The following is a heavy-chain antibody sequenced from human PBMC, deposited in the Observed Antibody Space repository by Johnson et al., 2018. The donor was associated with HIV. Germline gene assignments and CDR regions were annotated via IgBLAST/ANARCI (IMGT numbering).Heavy chain of an antibody. Sequence: QVQLVESGGGVVQPGRSLRLSCAASRFTFSSYGMHWVRQAPGKGLEWVAFERYNEVNKFYADAVKGRLTISRDNSKNTLYLEMNSLRAEDMAVYYCARRAHDDFDIWGQGTMVTVSS. CDR1: RFTFSSYG. CDR3: ARRAHDDFDI. CDR2: ERYNEVNK. V-gene: IGHV3-30*03. J-gene: IGHJ3*02.